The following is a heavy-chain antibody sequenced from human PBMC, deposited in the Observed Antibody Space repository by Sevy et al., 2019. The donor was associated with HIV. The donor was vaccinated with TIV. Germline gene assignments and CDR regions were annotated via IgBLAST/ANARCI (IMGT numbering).Heavy chain of an antibody. CDR3: AKVHNKGGDSFDV. CDR2: LNEIGDRT. CDR1: GFTFNNYV. D-gene: IGHD3-16*01. J-gene: IGHJ3*01. V-gene: IGHV3-23*01. Sequence: EGSLRLSCAASGFTFNNYVMSWVHQAPGKELEWVSGLNEIGDRTFYADSVKGRFTISRDNSANTLYLQMNSLRPGDTAVYYCAKVHNKGGDSFDVWGQGTMVTVSS.